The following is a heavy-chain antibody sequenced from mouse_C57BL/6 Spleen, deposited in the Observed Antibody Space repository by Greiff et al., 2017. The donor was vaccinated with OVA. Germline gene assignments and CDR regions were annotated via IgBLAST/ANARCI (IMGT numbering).Heavy chain of an antibody. J-gene: IGHJ4*01. Sequence: QVQLQQPGAELVKPGASVKMSCKASGSTFTSYWITWVKQRPGQGLEWIGDIYPGSGSTNYNEKFKSKATLTVDTSSSTAYMQLSSLTSEDSAVYYCARIYYGYDGGYYYAMDYWGQGTSVTVSS. CDR1: GSTFTSYW. CDR3: ARIYYGYDGGYYYAMDY. D-gene: IGHD2-2*01. V-gene: IGHV1-55*01. CDR2: IYPGSGST.